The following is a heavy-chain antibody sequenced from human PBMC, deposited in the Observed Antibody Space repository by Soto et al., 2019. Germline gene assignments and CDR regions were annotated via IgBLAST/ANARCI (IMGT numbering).Heavy chain of an antibody. CDR2: FYPEDGAT. D-gene: IGHD3-10*01. CDR1: GPTLTDLS. CDR3: AAQRIRNVLRWFGELAH. Sequence: ASGKVSCKVSGPTLTDLSMHSVRQAPGKGLEWRGGFYPEDGATIYAQRFQGRGTMTEGTSTDTAYMELRSLKYEYTAVYYCAAQRIRNVLRWFGELAHWGQGTLVTVSS. J-gene: IGHJ4*02. V-gene: IGHV1-24*01.